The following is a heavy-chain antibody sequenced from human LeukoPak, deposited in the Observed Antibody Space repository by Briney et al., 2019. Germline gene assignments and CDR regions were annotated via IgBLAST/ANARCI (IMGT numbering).Heavy chain of an antibody. J-gene: IGHJ4*02. CDR2: IGTAGDT. CDR3: VRVAKERVGGVYYFDY. D-gene: IGHD1-1*01. Sequence: AGGSLRLSCAASGFTFSDYDMHWVRQATGKGLEWVSAIGTAGDTYYTGSVKGRFTISRENAKNSLCLQMNSLGAGDTAVYYCVRVAKERVGGVYYFDYWGQGTPVTVSS. CDR1: GFTFSDYD. V-gene: IGHV3-13*01.